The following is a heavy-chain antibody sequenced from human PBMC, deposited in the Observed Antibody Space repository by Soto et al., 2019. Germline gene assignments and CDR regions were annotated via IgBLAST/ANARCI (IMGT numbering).Heavy chain of an antibody. CDR1: GGSIGSTLYY. V-gene: IGHV4-39*01. CDR3: ARFGGPVLSHNWFDT. D-gene: IGHD3-3*01. J-gene: IGHJ5*02. Sequence: SETLSLTCTVSGGSIGSTLYYWGWVRQPPRKRLEWIGSIYFSGSTYYNPSLKSRVTISVDTSKNQFSLQLSSVTAADTAVYYCARFGGPVLSHNWFDTWGQGTLVTVSS. CDR2: IYFSGST.